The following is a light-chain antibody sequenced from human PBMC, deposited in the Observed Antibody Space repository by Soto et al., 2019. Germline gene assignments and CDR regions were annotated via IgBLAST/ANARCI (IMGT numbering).Light chain of an antibody. CDR2: WAS. CDR1: QSVLYSSNNKNY. CDR3: QQYESTPPT. Sequence: DIVMTQSPDSLAVSLGERATINCKSSQSVLYSSNNKNYLAWYQQRPGQPPKLLIYWASTRESVVPDRFSGSGSGTDFTLNITSLQAEDVAVYYCQQYESTPPTFGQGTKLEIK. V-gene: IGKV4-1*01. J-gene: IGKJ2*01.